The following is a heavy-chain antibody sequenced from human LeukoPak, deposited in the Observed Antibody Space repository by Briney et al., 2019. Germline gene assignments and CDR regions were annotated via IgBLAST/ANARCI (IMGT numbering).Heavy chain of an antibody. V-gene: IGHV1-46*01. CDR2: INPSGGST. D-gene: IGHD6-13*01. CDR1: GYTFTSYC. Sequence: ASVKVSCKASGYTFTSYCMHWVRQAPGQGLEWMGIINPSGGSTSYAQKFQGRVTMTRDTSTSTVYMELSSLRSEDTAVYYCARAGYSRTFDYWGQGTLVTVSS. CDR3: ARAGYSRTFDY. J-gene: IGHJ4*02.